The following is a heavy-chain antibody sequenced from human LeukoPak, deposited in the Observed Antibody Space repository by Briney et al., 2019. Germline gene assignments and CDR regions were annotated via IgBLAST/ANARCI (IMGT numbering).Heavy chain of an antibody. CDR2: IIPLFGTA. CDR3: AREGEDGYNRGRGAFNI. Sequence: SVKVSCKASGATFSSYSISWVRQAPGQGLEWMGGIIPLFGTANYAQKFQGRVTITTDESTSTAYMELSSLRSEDTAVYYCAREGEDGYNRGRGAFNIWGQGTMVTVSS. V-gene: IGHV1-69*05. CDR1: GATFSSYS. D-gene: IGHD5-24*01. J-gene: IGHJ3*02.